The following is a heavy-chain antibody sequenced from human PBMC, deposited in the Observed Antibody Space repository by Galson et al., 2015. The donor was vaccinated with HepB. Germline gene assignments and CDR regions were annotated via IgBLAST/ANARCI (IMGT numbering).Heavy chain of an antibody. CDR2: ISGSGGST. CDR1: GFSFSSYA. J-gene: IGHJ3*02. Sequence: SLRLSCAASGFSFSSYAMSWVRQAPGKGLEWVSVISGSGGSTYYAESVKGRFTISRDNSKNTLYLQMNSLSAEDTAVYYCAKLIYSSAEGAFDIWGQGTMVTVSS. CDR3: AKLIYSSAEGAFDI. D-gene: IGHD3/OR15-3a*01. V-gene: IGHV3-23*01.